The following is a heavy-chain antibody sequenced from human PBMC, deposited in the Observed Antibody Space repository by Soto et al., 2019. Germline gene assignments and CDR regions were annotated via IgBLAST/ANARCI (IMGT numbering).Heavy chain of an antibody. V-gene: IGHV3-74*01. CDR2: INSDGSST. CDR1: GFTFSSYW. D-gene: IGHD2-15*01. J-gene: IGHJ3*02. CDR3: ARSYCSGGSCLFGAFDI. Sequence: EVQLVESGGGLVQPGGSLRLSCAASGFTFSSYWMHWVRQAPGKGLVWVSRINSDGSSTNYADSVKSRFTISRDNAKNTLYLQMNSLRAEDTAVHYCARSYCSGGSCLFGAFDIWGLGTMVTVSS.